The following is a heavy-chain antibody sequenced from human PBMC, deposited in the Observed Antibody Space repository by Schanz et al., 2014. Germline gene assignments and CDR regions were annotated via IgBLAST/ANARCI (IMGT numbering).Heavy chain of an antibody. CDR1: GFTFSNAW. J-gene: IGHJ3*02. CDR2: VKSKADGGTT. D-gene: IGHD1-20*01. Sequence: EVQLVESGGGLVKPGGSLRLSCGASGFTFSNAWMTWVRQAQGKGLEWVGRVKSKADGGTTAYAAPVEGRFTVSRDDSRNTLYLQMNTLRTDDTALYYCTTFNNRDALYIWGQGTMVSVSS. V-gene: IGHV3-15*01. CDR3: TTFNNRDALYI.